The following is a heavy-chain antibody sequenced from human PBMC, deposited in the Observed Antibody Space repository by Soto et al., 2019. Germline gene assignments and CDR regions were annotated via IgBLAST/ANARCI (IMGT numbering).Heavy chain of an antibody. J-gene: IGHJ6*02. CDR2: ISGSGGST. D-gene: IGHD3-16*01. CDR1: GFTFSSCA. Sequence: GGSLRLSCAASGFTFSSCAMSWVRQAPGKGLEWVSAISGSGGSTYYADSVKGRFTISRDNSKNTLYLQMNSLRAEDTAVYYCAKDPRWGGTYYGLDVWGQGTTVTVSS. CDR3: AKDPRWGGTYYGLDV. V-gene: IGHV3-23*01.